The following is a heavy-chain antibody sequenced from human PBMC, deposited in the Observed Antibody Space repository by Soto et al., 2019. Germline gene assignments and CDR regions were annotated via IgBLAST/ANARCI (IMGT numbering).Heavy chain of an antibody. J-gene: IGHJ1*01. CDR2: ISSNGRST. CDR1: GFIFSTYA. D-gene: IGHD2-8*01. V-gene: IGHV3-64*01. Sequence: GGSLRLSCATSGFIFSTYAMHWVRQAPGKGLEYVSAISSNGRSTYYANSVKGRFTISRDNSKNTLYLQMDSLRAEDMAVYYCARDRCTNGVCYAPSDDWGQGTLVTSPQ. CDR3: ARDRCTNGVCYAPSDD.